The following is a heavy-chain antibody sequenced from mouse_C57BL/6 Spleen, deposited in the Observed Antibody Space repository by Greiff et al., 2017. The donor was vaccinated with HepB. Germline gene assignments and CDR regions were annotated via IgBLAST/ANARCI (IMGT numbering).Heavy chain of an antibody. J-gene: IGHJ4*01. Sequence: EVQVVESGEGLVKPGGSLKLSCAASGFTFSSYAMSWVRQTPEKRLEWVAYISSGGDYIYYADTVKGRFTISRDNARNTLYLQMSSLKSEDTAMYYCTRRAVGYAMDYWGQGTSVTVSS. CDR3: TRRAVGYAMDY. CDR1: GFTFSSYA. V-gene: IGHV5-9-1*02. CDR2: ISSGGDYI. D-gene: IGHD1-1*02.